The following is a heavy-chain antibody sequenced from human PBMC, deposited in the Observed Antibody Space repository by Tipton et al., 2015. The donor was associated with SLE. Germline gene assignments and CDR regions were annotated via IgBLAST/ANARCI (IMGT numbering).Heavy chain of an antibody. CDR2: IYYSGST. J-gene: IGHJ4*02. D-gene: IGHD6-13*01. CDR1: GGSISSSSYY. V-gene: IGHV4-39*01. CDR3: ARVTHSSSWVPYYFDY. Sequence: LRLSCTVSGGSISSSSYYWGWIRQPPGKGLEWIGSIYYSGSTYYNPSLKSRVTISVDTSKNQFSLKLSSVTAADTAVYYCARVTHSSSWVPYYFDYWGQGTLVTVSS.